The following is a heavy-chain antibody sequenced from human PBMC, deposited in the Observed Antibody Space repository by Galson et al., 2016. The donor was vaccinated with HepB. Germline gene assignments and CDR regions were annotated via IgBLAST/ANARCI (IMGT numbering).Heavy chain of an antibody. J-gene: IGHJ4*02. CDR3: ARGPPDY. CDR1: GFMFNRYS. CDR2: IGRTEGYL. Sequence: SCATSGFMFNRYSMNWLRQAPGKGLEWVSSIGRTEGYLYYADSVEGRFTISRDNVKNSLYLQMDNLRAEDTALYYCARGPPDYWGQGTLVTVSS. V-gene: IGHV3-21*01.